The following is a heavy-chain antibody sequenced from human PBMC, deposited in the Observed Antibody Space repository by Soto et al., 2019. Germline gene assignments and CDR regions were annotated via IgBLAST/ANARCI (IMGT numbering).Heavy chain of an antibody. Sequence: QVQLVQSGAEVKKPGSSVKVSCKASGGTFSSYTISWVRQAPGQGLEWMGRIIPILGIANYAQKFQGRVTITADKSTSTAYMELSSLRSEDTAVYYCARDSGTAAAGTQYDYWGQGTLVTVSS. D-gene: IGHD6-13*01. CDR2: IIPILGIA. CDR1: GGTFSSYT. J-gene: IGHJ4*02. V-gene: IGHV1-69*08. CDR3: ARDSGTAAAGTQYDY.